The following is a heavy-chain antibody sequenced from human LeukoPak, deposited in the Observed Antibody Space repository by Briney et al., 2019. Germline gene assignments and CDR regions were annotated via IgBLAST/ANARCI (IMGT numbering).Heavy chain of an antibody. J-gene: IGHJ4*02. CDR3: ARGDYSNEYYFDY. D-gene: IGHD4-11*01. V-gene: IGHV4-59*01. CDR1: GGSISSYY. CDR2: IYYSGST. Sequence: ETLSLTCTVSGGSISSYYWSWIRQPPGKGPEWIGYIYYSGSTNYNPSLKSRVTISVDTSKNQFSLKLSSVTAADTAVYYCARGDYSNEYYFDYWGQGTLVTVSS.